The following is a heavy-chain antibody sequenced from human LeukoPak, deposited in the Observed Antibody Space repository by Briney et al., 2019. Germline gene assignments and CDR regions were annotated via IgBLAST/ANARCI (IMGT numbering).Heavy chain of an antibody. CDR1: GFPFSDVW. J-gene: IGHJ4*02. V-gene: IGHV3-15*01. Sequence: GGSLRLSCAASGFPFSDVWMSWVRQAPGKGREWVGRIKSRADGGTADYAAPLKGRFTFSRDDSKNTLYIQMNSLKTEDTTVYYCTTDWYYYDSSGYYPIFWGQGTLVTVSS. CDR2: IKSRADGGTA. CDR3: TTDWYYYDSSGYYPIF. D-gene: IGHD3-22*01.